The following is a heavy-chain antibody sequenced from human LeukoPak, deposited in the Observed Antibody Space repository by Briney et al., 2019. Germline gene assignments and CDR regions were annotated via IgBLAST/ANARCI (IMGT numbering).Heavy chain of an antibody. CDR3: AKATLATTYFDS. V-gene: IGHV3-23*01. D-gene: IGHD5-24*01. CDR1: GFTFSIYA. Sequence: GGSLRLSCAASGFTFSIYAMSWVRQAPGMGLEWVSAISGRGDTIFYADSVKGRFTVSRDNSKNTLFLQVNSLRAEDTAVYYCAKATLATTYFDSWGQGTLVIVSS. CDR2: ISGRGDTI. J-gene: IGHJ4*02.